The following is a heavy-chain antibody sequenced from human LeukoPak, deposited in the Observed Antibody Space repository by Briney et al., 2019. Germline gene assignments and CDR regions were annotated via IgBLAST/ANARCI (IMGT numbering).Heavy chain of an antibody. CDR2: IYHSGST. V-gene: IGHV4-38-2*01. CDR3: ARSDSSSWYGDAFDI. J-gene: IGHJ3*02. CDR1: GFTFSDYY. Sequence: GSLRLSXAASGFTFSDYYMSWIGQAPGKGLEWIGSIYHSGSTYYNPSLKSRVTISVDTSKNQFSLKLSSVTAADTAVYYCARSDSSSWYGDAFDIWGQGTMVTVSS. D-gene: IGHD6-13*01.